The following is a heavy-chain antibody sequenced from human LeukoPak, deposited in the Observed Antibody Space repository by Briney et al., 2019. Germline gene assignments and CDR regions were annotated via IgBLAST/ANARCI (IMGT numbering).Heavy chain of an antibody. CDR1: GFTFRSYW. V-gene: IGHV3-74*01. CDR2: INTEGTSA. D-gene: IGHD3-3*01. Sequence: GGSLRLSCAASGFTFRSYWMHWVRQAPGKGLVWFSRINTEGTSATYADFVKGRFTISRDNAKNTLYLQMNSLRAEDTAVYYCARDYDRYYMDVWGKGTTVTVSS. J-gene: IGHJ6*03. CDR3: ARDYDRYYMDV.